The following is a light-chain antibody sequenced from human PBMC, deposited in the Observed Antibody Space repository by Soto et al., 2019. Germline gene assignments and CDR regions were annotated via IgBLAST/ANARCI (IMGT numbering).Light chain of an antibody. V-gene: IGLV2-14*01. CDR1: SSDVGGYKY. CDR3: SSYTSSSIYV. CDR2: AVS. J-gene: IGLJ1*01. Sequence: QSVLPQPASVSGSPGQSITISCTGTSSDVGGYKYVSWYQQHPGKAPKLMIYAVSNRPSGVSNRFSGSKSGNTASLTISGLQAEDEADYYCSSYTSSSIYVFGAGTKVTVL.